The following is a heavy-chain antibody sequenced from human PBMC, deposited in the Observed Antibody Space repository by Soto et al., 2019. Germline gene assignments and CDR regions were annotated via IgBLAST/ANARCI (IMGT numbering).Heavy chain of an antibody. CDR1: GCSISRGVYY. CDR3: ARVGGYDYYDYYMDV. Sequence: QVQLQESVPGLVKPSQTLSLTCTVSGCSISRGVYYCIWIRQHPVKGLEWIGYMSYSGSTYYNLSLKSRVTISVDTSKNQFSLKLSSVTAADTAVYYCARVGGYDYYDYYMDVWGKGTTVTVSS. V-gene: IGHV4-31*03. J-gene: IGHJ6*03. D-gene: IGHD5-12*01. CDR2: MSYSGST.